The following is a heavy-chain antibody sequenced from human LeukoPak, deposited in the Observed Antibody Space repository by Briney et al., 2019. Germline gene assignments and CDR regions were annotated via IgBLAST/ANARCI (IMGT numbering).Heavy chain of an antibody. Sequence: GGSLRLSCVGSGFTFSNYLMNWVRQAPGKGLEWVSFISSTGGTIYYADAVKGRFTVSRDNAKNSLLLQMNSLRAEDTAVYYCARGGVSRIAVAGTYAFDIWGQGTMVTVSS. CDR2: ISSTGGTI. V-gene: IGHV3-48*01. CDR1: GFTFSNYL. D-gene: IGHD6-19*01. CDR3: ARGGVSRIAVAGTYAFDI. J-gene: IGHJ3*02.